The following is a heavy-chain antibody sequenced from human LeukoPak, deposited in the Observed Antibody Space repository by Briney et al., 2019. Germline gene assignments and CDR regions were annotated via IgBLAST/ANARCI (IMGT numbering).Heavy chain of an antibody. J-gene: IGHJ4*02. CDR3: ARGPRSVPAAIPYFDY. CDR1: GGSISSGSYY. Sequence: PSQTLSLTCIVSGGSISSGSYYWSWIRQPAGKGLEWIGRIYTSGSTNYNPSLKSRVTISVDTSKNQFSLKLSSVTAADTAVYYCARGPRSVPAAIPYFDYWGQGTLVTVSS. D-gene: IGHD2-2*02. CDR2: IYTSGST. V-gene: IGHV4-61*02.